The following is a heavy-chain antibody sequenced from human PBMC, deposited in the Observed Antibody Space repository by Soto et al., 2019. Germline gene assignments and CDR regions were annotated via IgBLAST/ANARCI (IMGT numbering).Heavy chain of an antibody. V-gene: IGHV4-31*03. D-gene: IGHD4-17*01. Sequence: QVQLHESGPGLVKPSQTLSLTCTVSGGSISSGGYYWSWIRQQPGKGLEWFGYIYYSGSTYYSPSRKSRVTTSVDTPKNQFSLKLSSVTAADTAVYYCARGYGDYVEYGYLGQGTLVTVSS. J-gene: IGHJ4*02. CDR3: ARGYGDYVEYGY. CDR2: IYYSGST. CDR1: GGSISSGGYY.